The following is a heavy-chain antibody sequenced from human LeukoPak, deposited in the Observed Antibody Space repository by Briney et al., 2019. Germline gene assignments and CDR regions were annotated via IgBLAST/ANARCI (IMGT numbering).Heavy chain of an antibody. CDR1: GFSFSNAW. Sequence: PGGSLRLSCAGSGFSFSNAWMSWVRQAPGKGLEWVGHIKSKTDGGTTDYAAPVKGRFTISRDDSKNTLYLQMNSLRAEDTAVYSCAKDLTTGTLSFDYWGQGTLVTVSS. V-gene: IGHV3-15*01. D-gene: IGHD1-1*01. J-gene: IGHJ4*02. CDR3: AKDLTTGTLSFDY. CDR2: IKSKTDGGTT.